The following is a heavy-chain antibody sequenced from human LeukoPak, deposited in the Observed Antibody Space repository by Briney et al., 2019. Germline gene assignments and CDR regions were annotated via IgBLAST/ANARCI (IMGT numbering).Heavy chain of an antibody. Sequence: GGSLRLSCAASGFTFSAYGMHWVRQAPGKGLEWVAIISYDGTNKYYAGSVKGRFTISRDNSKNTLYLQMNSLRAEDTAVYYCAKEITRPNRAVAGLNYWGQGTLVTVSS. D-gene: IGHD6-19*01. CDR2: ISYDGTNK. V-gene: IGHV3-30*18. CDR3: AKEITRPNRAVAGLNY. J-gene: IGHJ4*02. CDR1: GFTFSAYG.